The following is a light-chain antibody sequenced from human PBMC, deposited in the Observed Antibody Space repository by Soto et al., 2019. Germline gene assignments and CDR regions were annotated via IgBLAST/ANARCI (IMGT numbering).Light chain of an antibody. CDR1: QRVASD. J-gene: IGKJ1*01. CDR3: QQDLNSPRT. V-gene: IGKV3-20*01. CDR2: DAS. Sequence: VLTQSPGTLSLSPGEGATLSCRASQRVASDLAWYLQKPGQPPRRLIYDASIRATGIPDRISGSGSERDFTLTMSRLEPEDGAVYYCQQDLNSPRTFGQGTKLEI.